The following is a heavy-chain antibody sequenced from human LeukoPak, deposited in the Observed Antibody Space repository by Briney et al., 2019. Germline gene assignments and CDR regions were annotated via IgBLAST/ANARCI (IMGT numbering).Heavy chain of an antibody. CDR2: IGGSGGRT. Sequence: GGSLTLSCAASGFTFSSHTMICVRQSPGKGLEWGSAIGGSGGRTDYADAVKGRLTISRDNSRNTLYLQMTSLRAEDTAVYYCVRDTGVSAYNDYWGQGTLVTVSS. CDR3: VRDTGVSAYNDY. J-gene: IGHJ4*02. V-gene: IGHV3-23*01. D-gene: IGHD2-8*02. CDR1: GFTFSSHT.